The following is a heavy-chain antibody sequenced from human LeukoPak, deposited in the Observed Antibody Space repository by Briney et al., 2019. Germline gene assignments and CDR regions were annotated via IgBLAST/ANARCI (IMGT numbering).Heavy chain of an antibody. V-gene: IGHV3-23*01. Sequence: GGSLRLSCAPSGFTFSSYAITWVRPAPGKGLEWVSGISGSGGSTYDTDSVKGRFTISRDNSKNTVYLQMNSLRAEDTAVYYCAKTYSGTWYPDYWGQGTLVTVSS. D-gene: IGHD6-13*01. J-gene: IGHJ4*02. CDR2: ISGSGGST. CDR3: AKTYSGTWYPDY. CDR1: GFTFSSYA.